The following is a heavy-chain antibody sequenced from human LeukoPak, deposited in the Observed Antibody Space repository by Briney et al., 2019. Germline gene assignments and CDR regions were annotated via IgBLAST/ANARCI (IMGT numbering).Heavy chain of an antibody. V-gene: IGHV3-7*01. CDR1: GFTLSSYW. CDR3: ARERSITIFVVAFKWFDI. J-gene: IGHJ5*02. Sequence: GGSLRLSHAASGFTLSSYWMSGVPQAPGRGPEGVANINQEGSDKYYLPSVKGRFTISRDNAKNSLYLQMNSMRAEDTAVYYCARERSITIFVVAFKWFDIWGQGTLVTVSS. D-gene: IGHD3-3*01. CDR2: INQEGSDK.